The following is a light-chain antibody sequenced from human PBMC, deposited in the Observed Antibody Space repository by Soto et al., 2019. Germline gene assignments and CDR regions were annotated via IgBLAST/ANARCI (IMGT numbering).Light chain of an antibody. Sequence: EIVMPQSPATLSVSPGERATLSCRASERVSSNLAWYPQKPGQAPRLLIYGASTSATGIPARFSGSRSGTEFTLTISSLQSEDFAVYYCQQYNNWPYTCGHGTKLEIK. CDR3: QQYNNWPYT. J-gene: IGKJ2*01. CDR2: GAS. V-gene: IGKV3-15*01. CDR1: ERVSSN.